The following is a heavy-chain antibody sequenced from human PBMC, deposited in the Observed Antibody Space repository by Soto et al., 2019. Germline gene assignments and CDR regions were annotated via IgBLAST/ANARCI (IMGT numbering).Heavy chain of an antibody. CDR2: IDPSDSYT. J-gene: IGHJ6*02. CDR1: GYSFTSYW. V-gene: IGHV5-10-1*01. Sequence: GESLKLSCKGSGYSFTSYWISWVRQIPGKGLEWMGRIDPSDSYTNYSPSFQGHVTISADKSISTAYLQWSSLKASDTAMYYCARHGSIAARPGYYYYGMDVWGQGTTVTVSS. CDR3: ARHGSIAARPGYYYYGMDV. D-gene: IGHD6-6*01.